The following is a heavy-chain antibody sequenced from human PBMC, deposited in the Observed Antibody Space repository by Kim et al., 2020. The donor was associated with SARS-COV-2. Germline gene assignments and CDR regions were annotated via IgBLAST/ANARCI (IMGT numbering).Heavy chain of an antibody. Sequence: ASVKVSCKASEYSFTTYTIQWLRQAPGQRLEWIGWINTDNGKTKYSEKFQGRVTITRDTFASTAYMELSNMRSEDTALYYCAREVRGVITYFDYWGQGTLVTVSS. CDR2: INTDNGKT. CDR3: AREVRGVITYFDY. J-gene: IGHJ4*02. CDR1: EYSFTTYT. D-gene: IGHD3-10*01. V-gene: IGHV1-3*04.